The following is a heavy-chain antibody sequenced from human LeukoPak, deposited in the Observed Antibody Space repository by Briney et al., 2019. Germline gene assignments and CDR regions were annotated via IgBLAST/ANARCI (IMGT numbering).Heavy chain of an antibody. CDR2: IYTSGST. CDR1: GGSISSYY. Sequence: SETLSLTCTVPGGSISSYYWSWIRQPPGKGLEWIGYIYTSGSTNYNPSLKSRVTISVDTSKNQFSLKLSSVTAADTAVYYCARGLAAAGPYYYYYYMDVWGKGTTVTVSS. CDR3: ARGLAAAGPYYYYYYMDV. V-gene: IGHV4-4*09. D-gene: IGHD6-13*01. J-gene: IGHJ6*03.